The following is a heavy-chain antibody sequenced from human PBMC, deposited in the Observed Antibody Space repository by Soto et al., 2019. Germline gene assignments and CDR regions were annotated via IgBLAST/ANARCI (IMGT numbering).Heavy chain of an antibody. D-gene: IGHD2-2*01. Sequence: PGGSLRLSCAASGFTFSSYWMHWVRQAPGKGLVWVSRISSDGSSTHYAESVKGRFTISRDNAKNTLSLQMNSLRAEDTAVYYCAREEYCSSTSCYRRNFDYWGQGTLVTVSS. CDR3: AREEYCSSTSCYRRNFDY. CDR1: GFTFSSYW. CDR2: ISSDGSST. J-gene: IGHJ4*02. V-gene: IGHV3-74*01.